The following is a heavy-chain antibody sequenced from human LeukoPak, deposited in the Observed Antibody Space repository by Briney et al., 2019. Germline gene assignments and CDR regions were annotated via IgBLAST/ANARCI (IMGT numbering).Heavy chain of an antibody. D-gene: IGHD3-10*01. J-gene: IGHJ3*02. CDR3: ARGELLWFGELPHAFDI. CDR2: INPSGGST. Sequence: ASVKVSCKASVYTFTSYYMHWVRQAPGQGLDWLEIINPSGGSTSYAQKFQGRVTMTRDTSTSTVYMELSSLRSEDTAVYYCARGELLWFGELPHAFDIWGQGTMVTVSS. CDR1: VYTFTSYY. V-gene: IGHV1-46*03.